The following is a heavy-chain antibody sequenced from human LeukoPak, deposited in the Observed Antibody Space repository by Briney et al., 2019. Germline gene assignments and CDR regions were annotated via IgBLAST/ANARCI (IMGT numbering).Heavy chain of an antibody. CDR3: ARTKSGWYYSDY. J-gene: IGHJ4*02. CDR1: GGSMRSYY. D-gene: IGHD6-19*01. Sequence: PSETLSLTCTVSGGSMRSYYWSWIRQPPGKGLELIGYVYYSGTANYNPSLESRVTILADTSKNQFSLNLSSVTAADTAVYYCARTKSGWYYSDYWGQGTLVSVSS. CDR2: VYYSGTA. V-gene: IGHV4-59*08.